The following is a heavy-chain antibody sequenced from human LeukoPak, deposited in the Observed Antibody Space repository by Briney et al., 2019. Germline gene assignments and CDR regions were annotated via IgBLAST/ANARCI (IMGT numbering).Heavy chain of an antibody. D-gene: IGHD3-22*01. CDR3: AHHYDSSGYYSPFDY. CDR2: NYWNDDK. CDR1: GFSLRTTGVG. J-gene: IGHJ4*02. Sequence: SGPTLVKPTQTLTLTCTFSGFSLRTTGVGVGWIRQSPGKALEWLAVNYWNDDKSYSPSLKSRLTITKDTSKNQVVLIMTNMDPVDTATYYCAHHYDSSGYYSPFDYWGQGTLVTVSS. V-gene: IGHV2-5*01.